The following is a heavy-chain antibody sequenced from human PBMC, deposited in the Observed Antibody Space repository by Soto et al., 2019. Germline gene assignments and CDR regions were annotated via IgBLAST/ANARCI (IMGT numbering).Heavy chain of an antibody. CDR2: IHHSGSA. V-gene: IGHV4-34*09. Sequence: SLTCAVYGGSFSEYYWSWIRQPPGKGLEWIGEIHHSGSANYNPSLKSRVTISVDTSENQFSLKLNSVTAADTAVYYCARVNPSTTVTSFDYWGQGTLVTVSS. J-gene: IGHJ4*02. D-gene: IGHD4-17*01. CDR3: ARVNPSTTVTSFDY. CDR1: GGSFSEYY.